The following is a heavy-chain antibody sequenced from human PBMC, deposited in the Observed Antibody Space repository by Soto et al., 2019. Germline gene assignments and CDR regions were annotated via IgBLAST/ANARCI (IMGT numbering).Heavy chain of an antibody. V-gene: IGHV1-69*02. CDR2: IIPIIGIA. Sequence: QVQLVQSGAEVKKPGSSVKVSCKASGGTFSSYTISWVRQATGQGLEWMGRIIPIIGIANYAQKFQGRVTITAVKSTSTAYMELSSLRSEDTAVYYCEGYIAAAGTPYFDYWGQGTLVTVSS. D-gene: IGHD6-13*01. CDR1: GGTFSSYT. CDR3: EGYIAAAGTPYFDY. J-gene: IGHJ4*02.